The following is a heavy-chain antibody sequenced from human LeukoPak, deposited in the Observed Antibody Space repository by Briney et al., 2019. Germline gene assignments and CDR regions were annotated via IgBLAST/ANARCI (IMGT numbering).Heavy chain of an antibody. CDR3: ARTFSGTRIRQAPAAFDI. CDR2: VNHSGST. V-gene: IGHV4-34*01. CDR1: GGSFSGYY. D-gene: IGHD1-26*01. Sequence: SETLSLTCAVYGGSFSGYYWSWIRQPPGKGLEWIGEVNHSGSTNYNPSLKSRVTISVDTSKNQFSLKLSSVTAADTAVYYCARTFSGTRIRQAPAAFDIWGQGTMVTVSS. J-gene: IGHJ3*02.